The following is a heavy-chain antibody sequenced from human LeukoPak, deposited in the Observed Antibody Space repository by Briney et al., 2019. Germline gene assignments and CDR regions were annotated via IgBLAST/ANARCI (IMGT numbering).Heavy chain of an antibody. Sequence: GGSLRLSCAASGFTFSSYWMSWVRQAPGKGLEWVANIKQDGSEKYYVDSVKGRFTISRDNAKNSLYLQMNSLRAEDTAVYYCASIPLMGRRWYYSDYWGQGTLVTVSS. V-gene: IGHV3-7*01. CDR2: IKQDGSEK. J-gene: IGHJ4*02. CDR1: GFTFSSYW. CDR3: ASIPLMGRRWYYSDY. D-gene: IGHD5-24*01.